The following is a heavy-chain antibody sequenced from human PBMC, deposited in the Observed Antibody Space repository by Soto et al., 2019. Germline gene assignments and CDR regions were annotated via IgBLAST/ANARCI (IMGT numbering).Heavy chain of an antibody. Sequence: GGSLRLSCAASGFTFSSYWMSWVRQAPGKGLEWVANIKQDGSEKYYVDSVKGRFTISRDNAKNSLYLQMNSLRAEDTAVYYCARGSSLGYCSSTSCYNFYYYGMDVWGQGTTVTVSS. D-gene: IGHD2-2*02. CDR3: ARGSSLGYCSSTSCYNFYYYGMDV. J-gene: IGHJ6*02. CDR1: GFTFSSYW. V-gene: IGHV3-7*05. CDR2: IKQDGSEK.